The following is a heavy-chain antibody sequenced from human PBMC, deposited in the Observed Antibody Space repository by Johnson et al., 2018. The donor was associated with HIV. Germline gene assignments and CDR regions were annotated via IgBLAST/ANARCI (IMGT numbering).Heavy chain of an antibody. CDR1: GFTVSSNY. CDR3: VRDQGYYDSSGYPDAFDI. Sequence: MQLVESGGGLIQPGGSLRLSCAASGFTVSSNYMSWVRQAPGKGLEWVSIIYRDNSTYYADSVNGRFTISRDNSKNTLYLQMNGLRAEDTGLYYCVRDQGYYDSSGYPDAFDIWGQGTMVTVSS. CDR2: IYRDNST. D-gene: IGHD3-22*01. V-gene: IGHV3-53*01. J-gene: IGHJ3*02.